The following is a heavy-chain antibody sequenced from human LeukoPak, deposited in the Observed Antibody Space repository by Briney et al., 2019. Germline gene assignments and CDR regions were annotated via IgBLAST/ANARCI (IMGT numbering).Heavy chain of an antibody. CDR2: INREGNDT. J-gene: IGHJ4*02. V-gene: IGHV3-74*01. CDR1: GFTFNSHW. D-gene: IGHD3-10*01. CDR3: AREAFQFGQYYFDY. Sequence: PGGSLRLSCGASGFTFNSHWMHWVRQAPGKGLVLVSRINREGNDTIYADSVKGRFTISRDNAKNTLYLQITSLRAEDTALYYCAREAFQFGQYYFDYWGQGTLVTVSS.